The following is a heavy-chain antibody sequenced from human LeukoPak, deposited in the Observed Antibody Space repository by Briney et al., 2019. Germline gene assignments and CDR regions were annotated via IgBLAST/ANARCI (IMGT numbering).Heavy chain of an antibody. D-gene: IGHD5-12*01. CDR3: ARGLVLATDDAFDI. V-gene: IGHV4-59*01. CDR1: GGSIRSYF. CDR2: IWDTEIT. J-gene: IGHJ3*02. Sequence: SETLSVTCTVSGGSIRSYFWSWLRQPPGKGLEWIGYIWDTEITDYNPSLKSRVTTSLDTSKNHFSLKLRSVTAADTALYFCARGLVLATDDAFDIWGQGTLVTVSS.